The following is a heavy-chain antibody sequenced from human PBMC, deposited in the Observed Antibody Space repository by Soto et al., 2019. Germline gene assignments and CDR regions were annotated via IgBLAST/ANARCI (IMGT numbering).Heavy chain of an antibody. CDR2: ISGSGGST. J-gene: IGHJ4*02. D-gene: IGHD6-19*01. CDR3: AKDRGGFAGGWGYFDY. Sequence: GGSLRLSCAASGFTFAGYSTMSWVRPAPGKGLGWVSSISGSGGSTYYADCGKGRFTISRDNSKTTLYLQKNALSADETAFYFGAKDRGGFAGGWGYFDYWGQGALVTVSS. V-gene: IGHV3-23*01. CDR1: GFTFAGYST.